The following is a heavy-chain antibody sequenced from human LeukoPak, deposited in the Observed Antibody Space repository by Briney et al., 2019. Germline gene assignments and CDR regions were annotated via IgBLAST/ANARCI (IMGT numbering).Heavy chain of an antibody. CDR2: IYYSGST. D-gene: IGHD3-16*01. CDR1: DDSISSYY. J-gene: IGHJ6*02. CDR3: ARSKGAHYYYYGMDV. V-gene: IGHV4-59*01. Sequence: SETLFLTCTVSDDSISSYYWSWIRQPPGKELEWIGYIYYSGSTDYNPSLKSRVTMSVDTSKNQLSLKLSSVSAADTAVYYCARSKGAHYYYYGMDVWGQGTTVTVSS.